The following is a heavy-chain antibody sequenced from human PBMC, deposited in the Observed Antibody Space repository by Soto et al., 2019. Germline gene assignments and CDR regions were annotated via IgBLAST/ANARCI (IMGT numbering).Heavy chain of an antibody. CDR2: ISSSGSTI. D-gene: IGHD3-10*01. J-gene: IGHJ4*02. Sequence: QVQLVESGGGLGKPGGSLRLSCAASGFTFSDYYMSWIRQAPGKGLEWVSYISSSGSTIYYADSVKGRFTISRDNAKNSLYLQMNSLRAEDTAVYYCARVAHWYGSGSYYDKYYFDYWGQRTLVTVSS. CDR3: ARVAHWYGSGSYYDKYYFDY. CDR1: GFTFSDYY. V-gene: IGHV3-11*01.